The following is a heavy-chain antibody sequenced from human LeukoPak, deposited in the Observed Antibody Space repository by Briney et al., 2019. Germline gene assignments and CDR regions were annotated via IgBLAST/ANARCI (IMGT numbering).Heavy chain of an antibody. CDR2: ISAYNGNT. CDR1: GYTFTSYG. CDR3: APLDDYGDPPAWG. V-gene: IGHV1-18*01. J-gene: IGHJ4*02. Sequence: VKVSCKASGYTFTSYGISWVRQAPGQGLEWMGWISAYNGNTNYAQKLQGRVTMTTDTSASTAYMELRSLRSDDTAVYYCAPLDDYGDPPAWGWGQGTLVTVSS. D-gene: IGHD4-17*01.